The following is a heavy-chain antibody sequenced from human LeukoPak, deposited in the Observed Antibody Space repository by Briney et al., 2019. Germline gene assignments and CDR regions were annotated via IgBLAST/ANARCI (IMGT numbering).Heavy chain of an antibody. V-gene: IGHV3-23*01. CDR1: GFTFSSCA. CDR3: AKDSGYCDTTSCRLAN. CDR2: ISRSGGST. J-gene: IGHJ4*02. Sequence: GGSLTLSCAASGFTFSSCAMSWVRQAPGKGLEWVSAISRSGGSTYYADSVKGRFTISRDNSKNTLYLQMNSLRVEDTAVYYCAKDSGYCDTTSCRLANWGQGTLVTVSS. D-gene: IGHD2-2*01.